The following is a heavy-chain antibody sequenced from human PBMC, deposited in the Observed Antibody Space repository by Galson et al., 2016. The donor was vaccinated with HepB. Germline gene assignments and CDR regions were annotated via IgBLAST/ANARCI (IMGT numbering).Heavy chain of an antibody. J-gene: IGHJ6*02. V-gene: IGHV3-23*01. CDR3: AKDSGISMIVVAPGFDI. Sequence: SLRLSCAASGFTFSSYAMSWARQAPGKGLEWVSGISGSGDSTYYADSVKGRFTISRDNAKSTLYLEMNSLTGEDRAVYYCAKDSGISMIVVAPGFDIWGQGTTVTVSS. CDR2: ISGSGDST. CDR1: GFTFSSYA. D-gene: IGHD3-22*01.